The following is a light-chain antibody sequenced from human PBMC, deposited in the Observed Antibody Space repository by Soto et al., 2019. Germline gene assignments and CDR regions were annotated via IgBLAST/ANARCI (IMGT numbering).Light chain of an antibody. CDR3: QPYNNWPLT. Sequence: EIVLTQSPATLSLSPGERASLSCRASQSVSSNLAWYQQKPGQTPRLLIYDTSTRATGVPTRFSGSRSGAEFTLTINSLQSEDFAVYYRQPYNNWPLTFGGGTKVDIK. V-gene: IGKV3-15*01. CDR2: DTS. J-gene: IGKJ4*01. CDR1: QSVSSN.